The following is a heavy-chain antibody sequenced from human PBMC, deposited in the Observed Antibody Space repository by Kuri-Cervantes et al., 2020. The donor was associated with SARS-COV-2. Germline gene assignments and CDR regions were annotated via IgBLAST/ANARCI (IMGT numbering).Heavy chain of an antibody. V-gene: IGHV1-18*01. CDR2: ISAYNGNT. Sequence: ASVKVSCKASGYTFTSYGISWVRQAPGQGLEWMGWISAYNGNTNYAQKLQGRVTMTTDTSTSTAYMELSRLRSDDTAVYYCARGSITIFGVVTSFDYWGQGTLVTVSS. CDR1: GYTFTSYG. D-gene: IGHD3-3*01. CDR3: ARGSITIFGVVTSFDY. J-gene: IGHJ4*02.